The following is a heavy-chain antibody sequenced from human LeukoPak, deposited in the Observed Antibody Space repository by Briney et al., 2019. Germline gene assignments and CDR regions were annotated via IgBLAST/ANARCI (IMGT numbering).Heavy chain of an antibody. V-gene: IGHV4-4*07. CDR3: ASGEYCSSTSCYGLDAFDI. J-gene: IGHJ3*02. CDR1: GGSISSYY. D-gene: IGHD2-2*01. CDR2: IYTSGST. Sequence: SETLSLTCTVSGGSISSYYWSWIRQPAGKGLEWIGRIYTSGSTNYNPSLKSRVTMSVDTSKNQFSLKLSSVTAADTAVYYCASGEYCSSTSCYGLDAFDIWGQGTMVTVSS.